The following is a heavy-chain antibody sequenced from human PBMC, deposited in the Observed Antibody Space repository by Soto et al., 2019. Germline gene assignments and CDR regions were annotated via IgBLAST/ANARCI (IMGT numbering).Heavy chain of an antibody. Sequence: QVQLVESGGGVVQPGRSLRLSCAASGFTFSRYGMHWVRQAPGQGLEWVAVISYAGSNKYYADAVKGRFTISRDNSKNTLYLQMNSLRAEDTAVYYCAKEPMGRGVRVYNGFDPWGQGTLVTVSS. J-gene: IGHJ5*02. CDR2: ISYAGSNK. CDR1: GFTFSRYG. D-gene: IGHD3-10*01. CDR3: AKEPMGRGVRVYNGFDP. V-gene: IGHV3-30*18.